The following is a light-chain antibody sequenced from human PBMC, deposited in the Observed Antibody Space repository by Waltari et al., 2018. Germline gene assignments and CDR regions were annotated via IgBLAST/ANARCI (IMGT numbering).Light chain of an antibody. V-gene: IGKV3-20*01. CDR3: QLYGRSLGLT. J-gene: IGKJ5*01. CDR2: AAS. CDR1: QSVSSIY. Sequence: EIVLTQSPGTLSLSPGERDTLPCRASQSVSSIYLVWYQQKPGQAPRLLIYAASNRATGTPDRFSGSGSGTEFTLTISRLEPEDFAVYYCQLYGRSLGLTFGQGTRLE.